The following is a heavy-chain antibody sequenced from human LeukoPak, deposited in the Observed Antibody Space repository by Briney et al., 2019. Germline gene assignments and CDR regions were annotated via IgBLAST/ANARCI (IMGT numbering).Heavy chain of an antibody. D-gene: IGHD5-18*01. CDR1: GGSFSGYY. CDR3: ARDMVGYSYGFDY. CDR2: IYYSGST. V-gene: IGHV4-59*01. J-gene: IGHJ4*02. Sequence: KPSETLSLTCAVYGGSFSGYYWSWIRQPPGKGLEWIGYIYYSGSTNYNPSLKSRVTISVDTSKNQFSLKLSSVTAADTAVYYCARDMVGYSYGFDYWGQGTLVTVSS.